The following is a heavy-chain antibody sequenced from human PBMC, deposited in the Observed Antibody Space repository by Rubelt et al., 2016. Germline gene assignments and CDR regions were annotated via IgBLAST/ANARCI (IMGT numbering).Heavy chain of an antibody. CDR1: GYTFSNYG. Sequence: SGAEVKKPGASVKVSCKASGYTFSNYGVTWVRQAPGQGLEWMGWISPNSGGTNYAQKFQGRVTMTRDTSISTAYMELSRLRSEDTAVYYCARGDGYTFGYWGQGTLVTVSS. D-gene: IGHD5-24*01. CDR2: ISPNSGGT. J-gene: IGHJ4*02. CDR3: ARGDGYTFGY. V-gene: IGHV1-2*02.